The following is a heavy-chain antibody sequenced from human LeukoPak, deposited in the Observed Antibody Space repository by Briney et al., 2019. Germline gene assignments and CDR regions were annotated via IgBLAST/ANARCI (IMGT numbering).Heavy chain of an antibody. J-gene: IGHJ6*02. CDR3: TKRSGGRSIAASTDYYYDMDV. V-gene: IGHV3-9*01. Sequence: GGSLRLSCAASGFTVSSNYMSWVRQAPGKGLEWVSGITWNSRDIGYADSVKGRFTISRDNAKKSLFLQMNSLRPEDTALYYCTKRSGGRSIAASTDYYYDMDVWGQGTTVTVSS. CDR1: GFTVSSNY. D-gene: IGHD6-13*01. CDR2: ITWNSRDI.